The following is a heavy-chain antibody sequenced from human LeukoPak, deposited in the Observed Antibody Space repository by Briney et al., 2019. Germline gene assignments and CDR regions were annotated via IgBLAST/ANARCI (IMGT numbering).Heavy chain of an antibody. J-gene: IGHJ4*02. CDR2: ISGSGGST. CDR1: GFTFSSYA. Sequence: PGGSLRLSCAASGFTFSSYAMSWVRQAPGKGLEWVSAISGSGGSTYNVDPVKGRFTISRDNSKNTLYLQMNSLRAEDTAVYYCAKSVESAVTTNPYFDYWGQGILVTVSS. V-gene: IGHV3-23*01. D-gene: IGHD4-17*01. CDR3: AKSVESAVTTNPYFDY.